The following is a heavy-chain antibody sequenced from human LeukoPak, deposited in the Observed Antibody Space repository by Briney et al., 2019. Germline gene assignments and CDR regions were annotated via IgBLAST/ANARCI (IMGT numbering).Heavy chain of an antibody. CDR3: AREYFYNSSGFRALRY. D-gene: IGHD3-22*01. Sequence: PGGSLRLSCAASGFTFSDFWMTWVRQAPGKGLEWVANIKEDGGEKYYVDSVKGRFIISRDNAKNSLFLQMNSLRAEDTAVYYCAREYFYNSSGFRALRYWGQGTLATVSS. CDR2: IKEDGGEK. V-gene: IGHV3-7*01. CDR1: GFTFSDFW. J-gene: IGHJ4*02.